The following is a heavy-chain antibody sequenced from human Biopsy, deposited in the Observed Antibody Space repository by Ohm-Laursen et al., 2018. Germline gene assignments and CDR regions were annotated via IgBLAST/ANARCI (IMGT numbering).Heavy chain of an antibody. V-gene: IGHV4-4*07. CDR3: AREDEGLLRALDL. J-gene: IGHJ3*01. CDR2: IYTIGDT. Sequence: GTLSLTCIVSGASMIGYFWTWVRQPAGKGLEWIGHIYTIGDTTYNPSLESRVTMSLDTSKNQFSLKMTSLTAADTAVYFCAREDEGLLRALDLWGQGTMVTVSS. CDR1: GASMIGYF. D-gene: IGHD3-3*01.